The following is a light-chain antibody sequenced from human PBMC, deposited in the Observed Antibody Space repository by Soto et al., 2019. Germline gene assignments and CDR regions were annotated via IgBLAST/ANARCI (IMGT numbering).Light chain of an antibody. CDR3: QQYGSSPS. J-gene: IGKJ1*01. Sequence: EIVLTQSPGTLSLSPGERATLSCRASQSVSSSYLAWYQQKPGQAPRLLIYGATSSATGIPDRFSGSGSGTDFTLTNNTLEPEDFAVYYGQQYGSSPSFGQGTKVEIK. CDR2: GAT. V-gene: IGKV3-20*01. CDR1: QSVSSSY.